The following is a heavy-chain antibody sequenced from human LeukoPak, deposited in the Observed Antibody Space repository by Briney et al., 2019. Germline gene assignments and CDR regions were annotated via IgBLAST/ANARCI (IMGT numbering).Heavy chain of an antibody. Sequence: GGSLRLSCAASGFTFSSYSMNWVRQAPGKGLEWVSYISSGSSTIYYADSVKGRFTISRDNAKNSLYLQMNSLRAEDTAVYYCARDGRGEYSSSSNYWGQGTLVTVSS. D-gene: IGHD6-6*01. J-gene: IGHJ4*02. CDR3: ARDGRGEYSSSSNY. CDR1: GFTFSSYS. V-gene: IGHV3-48*01. CDR2: ISSGSSTI.